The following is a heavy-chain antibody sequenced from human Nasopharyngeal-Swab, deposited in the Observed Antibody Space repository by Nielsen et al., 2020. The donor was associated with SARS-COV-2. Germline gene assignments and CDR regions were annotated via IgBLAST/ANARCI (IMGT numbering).Heavy chain of an antibody. V-gene: IGHV3-20*04. CDR1: GFTFDDYG. J-gene: IGHJ6*02. Sequence: GGSLRLSCAASGFTFDDYGMSWVRQAPGKGLEWVSGINWNGGSTGYADSVKGRFTISRDNAKNSLYLQMNSLGAEDTALYYCARDGRITIFGVVTADYYGMDVWGQGTTVTVSS. CDR2: INWNGGST. D-gene: IGHD3-3*01. CDR3: ARDGRITIFGVVTADYYGMDV.